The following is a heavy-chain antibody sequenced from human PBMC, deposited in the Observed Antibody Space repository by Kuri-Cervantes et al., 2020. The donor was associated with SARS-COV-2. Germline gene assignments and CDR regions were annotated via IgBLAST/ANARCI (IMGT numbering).Heavy chain of an antibody. D-gene: IGHD5-18*01. CDR3: ARAKSPNAALVPADY. CDR2: IWYDGSNK. CDR1: GFTFSDYD. Sequence: LSLTCAASGFTFSDYDIHWVRQAPGKGLDWVALIWYDGSNKYYGDSVKGRFTISRDNSKNTLYLQMNSLRAEDTAVYYCARAKSPNAALVPADYWGQGTLVTVSS. V-gene: IGHV3-33*01. J-gene: IGHJ4*02.